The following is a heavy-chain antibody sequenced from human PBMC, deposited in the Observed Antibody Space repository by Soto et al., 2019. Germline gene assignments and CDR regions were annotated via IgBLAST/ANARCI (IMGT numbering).Heavy chain of an antibody. CDR2: IWYDGSNK. CDR1: GFTFRSYG. D-gene: IGHD3-10*01. V-gene: IGHV3-33*01. CDR3: ARDRNDYYGSGSYSPVFDY. Sequence: GGSLRLSCAASGFTFRSYGMHWVRQAPGKGLKWVAVIWYDGSNKYYADSLKGRFTISRDNSKNTLYLQMNSLRAEDTAVYYCARDRNDYYGSGSYSPVFDYWGQGTLVTVSS. J-gene: IGHJ4*02.